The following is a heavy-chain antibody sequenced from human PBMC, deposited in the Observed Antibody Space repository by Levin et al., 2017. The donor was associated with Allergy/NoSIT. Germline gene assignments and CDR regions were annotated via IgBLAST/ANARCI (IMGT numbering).Heavy chain of an antibody. CDR3: AKDIGIAVAGRYLYYYGMDG. CDR2: ISWNSGSI. V-gene: IGHV3-9*01. D-gene: IGHD6-19*01. Sequence: GGSLRLSCAASGFTFDDYAMHWVRQAPGKGLEWVSGISWNSGSIGYADSVKGRFTISRDNAKNSLYLQMNSLRAEDTALYYCAKDIGIAVAGRYLYYYGMDGWGQGTTVTVSS. J-gene: IGHJ6*02. CDR1: GFTFDDYA.